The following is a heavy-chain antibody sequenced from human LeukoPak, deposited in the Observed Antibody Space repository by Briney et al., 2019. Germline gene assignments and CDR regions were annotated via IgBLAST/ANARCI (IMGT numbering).Heavy chain of an antibody. CDR3: ARDHPMITFGGVIGY. J-gene: IGHJ4*02. Sequence: GGSLRLSCAASGFTVSSNYMSWVRQAPGKGLEWVSVIYSGGSTYYADSVKGRFTISRDNSKNTLYLQMNSLRAEDTAVYYCARDHPMITFGGVIGYWGQGTLVTVSS. D-gene: IGHD3-16*01. V-gene: IGHV3-53*01. CDR1: GFTVSSNY. CDR2: IYSGGST.